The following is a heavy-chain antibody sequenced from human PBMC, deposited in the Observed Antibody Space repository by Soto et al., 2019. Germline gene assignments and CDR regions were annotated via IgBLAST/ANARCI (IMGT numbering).Heavy chain of an antibody. CDR2: ISWNSGSI. V-gene: IGHV3-9*01. CDR3: AKDLRTTTVTKGLDY. J-gene: IGHJ4*02. Sequence: EVQLVESGGGLVQPGRSLRLSCAASGFTFDDYAMHWVRQAPGKGLEWVSGISWNSGSIGYADSVKGRFTISRDNAKNSPYLQMNSLRAEDTALYYCAKDLRTTTVTKGLDYWGQGTLVTVTS. CDR1: GFTFDDYA. D-gene: IGHD4-17*01.